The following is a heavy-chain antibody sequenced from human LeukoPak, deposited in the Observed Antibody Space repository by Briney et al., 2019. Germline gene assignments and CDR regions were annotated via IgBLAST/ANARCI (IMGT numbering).Heavy chain of an antibody. Sequence: ASVKVSCTASGGTFSSYAISWVRQAPGQGLEWMGGIIPIFGTANYAQKFQGRVTITADESTSTAYMELSSLRSEDTAVYYCARGPRYSSGWYYFDYWGQGTLVTVSS. D-gene: IGHD6-19*01. CDR2: IIPIFGTA. CDR3: ARGPRYSSGWYYFDY. V-gene: IGHV1-69*13. J-gene: IGHJ4*02. CDR1: GGTFSSYA.